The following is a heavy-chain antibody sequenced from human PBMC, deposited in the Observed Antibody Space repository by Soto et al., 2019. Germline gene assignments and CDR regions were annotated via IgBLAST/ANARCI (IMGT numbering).Heavy chain of an antibody. D-gene: IGHD3-22*01. CDR1: GFTFSSYG. CDR3: ARDLFYYDSSGYYSPYGMDV. CDR2: IWYDGSNK. Sequence: GESLRLSWAASGFTFSSYGMHWVRQAPGKGLGWVAVIWYDGSNKYYADSVNGRFTISRDNSKNTLYLQMNSLRAEDTAVYYCARDLFYYDSSGYYSPYGMDVWGQGTTVTVSS. V-gene: IGHV3-33*01. J-gene: IGHJ6*02.